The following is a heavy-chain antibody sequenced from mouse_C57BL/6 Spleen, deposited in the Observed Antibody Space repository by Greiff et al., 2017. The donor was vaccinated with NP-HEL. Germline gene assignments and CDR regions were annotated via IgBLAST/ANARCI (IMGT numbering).Heavy chain of an antibody. CDR1: GYTFTSYW. CDR3: ARSGLYYCGSSPDY. Sequence: VQLQQPGAELVRPGSSVKLSCKASGYTFTSYWMHWVKQRPIQGLEWIGNIDPSDSETHYNQKFKDKATLTVDKSSSTAYMQLSSLTSEDSTVYYCARSGLYYCGSSPDYWGQGTTLTVSS. CDR2: IDPSDSET. V-gene: IGHV1-52*01. D-gene: IGHD1-1*01. J-gene: IGHJ2*01.